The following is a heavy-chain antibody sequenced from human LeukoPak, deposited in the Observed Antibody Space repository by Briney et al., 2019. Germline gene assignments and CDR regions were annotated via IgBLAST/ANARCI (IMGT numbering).Heavy chain of an antibody. CDR1: GFTFSSYA. CDR2: ISYDGSNK. D-gene: IGHD2-8*01. J-gene: IGHJ4*02. Sequence: GGSLRLSCAASGFTFSSYAMHWVRQAPGKGLEWVAVISYDGSNKYYADSVKGRFTISRDNSKNTLYLQMNSLRAEDTAVYYCASEVMVYAIEVSFDYWGQGTLVTVSS. CDR3: ASEVMVYAIEVSFDY. V-gene: IGHV3-30-3*01.